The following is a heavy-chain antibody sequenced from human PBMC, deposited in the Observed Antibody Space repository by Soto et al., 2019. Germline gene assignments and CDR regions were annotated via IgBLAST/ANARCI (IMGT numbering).Heavy chain of an antibody. J-gene: IGHJ4*02. CDR1: GFTFDSYA. CDR2: ISIGGTT. V-gene: IGHV3-23*05. CDR3: AKNYFFDN. Sequence: GGSLRLSCAASGFTFDSYAMSWVRQAPGKGLEWVSSISIGGTTYYADSVKGRFTISRDNSRNTLYLQMNSLRAEDTAFYYCAKNYFFDNWGQGPLLTVSS. D-gene: IGHD1-7*01.